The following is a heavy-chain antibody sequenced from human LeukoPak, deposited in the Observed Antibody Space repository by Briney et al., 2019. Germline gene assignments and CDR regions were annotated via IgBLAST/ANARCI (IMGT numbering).Heavy chain of an antibody. CDR1: GGTFSSYA. D-gene: IGHD6-19*01. CDR3: ASLVAGNFDY. J-gene: IGHJ4*02. V-gene: IGHV1-2*06. Sequence: ASVKVSCKASGGTFSSYAISWVRQAPGQGLEWMGRINPNSGGTNYAQKFQGRVTMTRDTSISTAYMELSRLRSDDTAVYYCASLVAGNFDYWGQGTLVTVSS. CDR2: INPNSGGT.